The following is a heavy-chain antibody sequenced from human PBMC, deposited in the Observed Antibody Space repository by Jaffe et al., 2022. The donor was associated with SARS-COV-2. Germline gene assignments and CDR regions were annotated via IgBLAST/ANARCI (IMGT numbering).Heavy chain of an antibody. D-gene: IGHD3-22*01. Sequence: QVQLVESGGGLVKPGGSLRLSCAASGFTFSDYYMSWIRQAPGKGLEWVSYISSSSSYTNYADSVKGRFTISRDNAKNSLYLQMNSLRAEDTAVYYCARHYYDSSGYPYYYYGMDVWGQGTTVTVSS. CDR2: ISSSSSYT. J-gene: IGHJ6*02. CDR3: ARHYYDSSGYPYYYYGMDV. V-gene: IGHV3-11*06. CDR1: GFTFSDYY.